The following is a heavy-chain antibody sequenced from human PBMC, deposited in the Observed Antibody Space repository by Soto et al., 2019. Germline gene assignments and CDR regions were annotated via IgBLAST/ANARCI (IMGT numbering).Heavy chain of an antibody. V-gene: IGHV4-59*04. D-gene: IGHD2-15*01. CDR3: ARHTPAISISDH. J-gene: IGHJ4*02. CDR2: IYYSGST. CDR1: GGSISSYD. Sequence: PSETLSLTCTVSGGSISSYDWSWIRQPPGKGLEWIGYIYYSGSTYYNPSLKSRVTISVDTSKNQFSLKLSSVTAADTAVYYCARHTPAISISDHWGQGTLVTVSS.